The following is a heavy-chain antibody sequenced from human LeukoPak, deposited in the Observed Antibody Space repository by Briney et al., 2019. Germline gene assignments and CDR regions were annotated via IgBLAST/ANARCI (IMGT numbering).Heavy chain of an antibody. CDR2: IKPSSGGT. D-gene: IGHD6-19*01. J-gene: IGHJ5*01. CDR3: ARKDSSTAVGFDS. CDR1: GYTFSSYY. Sequence: ASVKVSCKASGYTFSSYYMHWVRQAPGQGLEWMGIIKPSSGGTAYAQRFQGRVTMPRDTSTSTVYMDLSSLRFEDTAVYYCARKDSSTAVGFDSWGQGTLVTVSS. V-gene: IGHV1-46*01.